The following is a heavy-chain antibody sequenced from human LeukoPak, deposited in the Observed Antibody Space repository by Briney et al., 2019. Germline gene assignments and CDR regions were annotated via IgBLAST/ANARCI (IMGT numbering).Heavy chain of an antibody. CDR1: GYTFTSYD. D-gene: IGHD6-13*01. V-gene: IGHV1-8*01. J-gene: IGHJ6*03. CDR3: ARSSSSWYSTVFRYYYYMDV. Sequence: ASVKVSCKASGYTFTSYDINWVRQATGQGLEWMGWMNPNSGNTGYAQKFQGRVTITRNTSISTAYMELSSLRSEDTAVYYCARSSSSWYSTVFRYYYYMDVWGKGTTVTVSS. CDR2: MNPNSGNT.